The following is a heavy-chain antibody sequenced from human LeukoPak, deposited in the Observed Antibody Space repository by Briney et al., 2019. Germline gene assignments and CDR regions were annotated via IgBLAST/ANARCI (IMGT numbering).Heavy chain of an antibody. CDR3: ARDKTAMETYYYYYMDV. Sequence: ASVKVSCKASGYTFTGHYVHWVRQAPGQGLEWMGGIIPIFGTANYAQKLQGRVTMTTDTSTSTAYMELRSLRSDDTAVYYCARDKTAMETYYYYYMDVWGKGTTVTVSS. J-gene: IGHJ6*03. D-gene: IGHD5-18*01. CDR1: GYTFTGHY. CDR2: IIPIFGTA. V-gene: IGHV1-18*04.